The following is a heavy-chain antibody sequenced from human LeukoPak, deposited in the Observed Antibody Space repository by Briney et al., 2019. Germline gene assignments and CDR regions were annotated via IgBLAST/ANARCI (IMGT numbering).Heavy chain of an antibody. Sequence: GESLKSSCKGSGYSFTSYWISWVRQMPGKGLEWMGRIDPSDSYTNYSPSFQGHVTISADKPISTAYLQWSSLKASDTAMYYCARIYGSSWQNRGVWGQGTLVTVSS. V-gene: IGHV5-10-1*01. CDR3: ARIYGSSWQNRGV. CDR2: IDPSDSYT. J-gene: IGHJ4*02. D-gene: IGHD6-13*01. CDR1: GYSFTSYW.